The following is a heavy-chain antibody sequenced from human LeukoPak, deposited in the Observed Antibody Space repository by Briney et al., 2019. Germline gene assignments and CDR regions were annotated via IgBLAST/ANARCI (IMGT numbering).Heavy chain of an antibody. CDR1: GYTFTGYY. V-gene: IGHV1-2*02. CDR2: INPNSGGT. D-gene: IGHD6-13*01. CDR3: ARSPAAGTIHYYYYMDV. Sequence: ASVKVSCKASGYTFTGYYMHWVRQAPGQGLEWMGWINPNSGGTNYAQKFQGRVTMTRDTSISTAYMELSRLRSDDTAVYYCARSPAAGTIHYYYYMDVWGKGTTVTISS. J-gene: IGHJ6*03.